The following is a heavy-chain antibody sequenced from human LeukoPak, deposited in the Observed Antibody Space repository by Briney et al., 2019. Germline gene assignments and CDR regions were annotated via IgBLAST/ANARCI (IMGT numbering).Heavy chain of an antibody. J-gene: IGHJ4*02. CDR2: ISTDGSQT. CDR3: VRSLRSADF. CDR1: GFTFSSFA. V-gene: IGHV3-74*01. Sequence: GGSLRLSCAASGFTFSSFAMNWVRQAPGKGLMWVSQISTDGSQTFYADSVKGRFTISRDNAKNTLFLQMDSLRPEDTAVYYCVRSLRSADFWGQGTLVTVSS.